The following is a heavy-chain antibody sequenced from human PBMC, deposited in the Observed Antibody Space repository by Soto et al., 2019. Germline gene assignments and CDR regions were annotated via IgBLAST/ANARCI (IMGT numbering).Heavy chain of an antibody. CDR2: INAGNGNT. CDR3: ARAVAVAADFDY. J-gene: IGHJ4*02. D-gene: IGHD6-19*01. Sequence: VQLVQSGAEEKKPGASVKVSCKASGYTFTGYAMHWVRQAPGQRREWMGWINAGNGNTKYSQKFHGRVTITRDTPASTAYMELSSLRSEDTAVYYCARAVAVAADFDYWGQGTLVTVSS. CDR1: GYTFTGYA. V-gene: IGHV1-3*05.